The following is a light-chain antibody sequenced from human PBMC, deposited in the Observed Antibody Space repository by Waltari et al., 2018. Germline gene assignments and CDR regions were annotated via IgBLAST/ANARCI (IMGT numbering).Light chain of an antibody. CDR1: QSVSSN. V-gene: IGKV3-15*01. J-gene: IGKJ1*01. CDR2: GAS. CDR3: QHYNNWPHWT. Sequence: EIVMTQSPATMSVSPGERATLSCRASQSVSSNLAWYQQKRGQAPRLLIYGASTRAAGIPARFTGSGSGTEFTLTISNLQSEDFAVYYCQHYNNWPHWTFGQGTKVEIK.